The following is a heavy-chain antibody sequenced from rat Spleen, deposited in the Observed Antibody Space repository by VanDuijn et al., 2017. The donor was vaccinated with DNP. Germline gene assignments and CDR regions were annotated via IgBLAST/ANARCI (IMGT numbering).Heavy chain of an antibody. CDR3: IRWNSGHFDY. CDR2: IGSDGYAP. CDR1: GFTFSDYY. Sequence: EVQLVESGGGLVQPGGSLKLSCAASGFTFSDYYMAWVRQAPTKGLEWVAYIGSDGYAPYYGDSVKGRFTISRDNAKSTLYLQMNSLRSEDMATYYCIRWNSGHFDYWGQGTLVTVSS. D-gene: IGHD4-3*01. V-gene: IGHV5-22*01. J-gene: IGHJ3*01.